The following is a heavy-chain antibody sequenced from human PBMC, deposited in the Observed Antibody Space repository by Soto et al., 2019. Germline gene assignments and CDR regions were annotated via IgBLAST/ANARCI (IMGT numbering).Heavy chain of an antibody. D-gene: IGHD2-21*01. CDR2: IYYSGST. Sequence: SETLSLTCTVSGGSISSGGYYWSWIRQHPGKGLEWIGYIYYSGSTYYNPSLKSRVTISVDTSKNQFSLKLSSVTAADTAVYYCARQIADRSQPVYAFDIWGQGTMVTV. V-gene: IGHV4-31*03. CDR3: ARQIADRSQPVYAFDI. CDR1: GGSISSGGYY. J-gene: IGHJ3*02.